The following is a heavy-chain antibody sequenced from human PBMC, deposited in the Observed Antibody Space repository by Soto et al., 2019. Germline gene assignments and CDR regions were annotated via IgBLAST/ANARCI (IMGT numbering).Heavy chain of an antibody. D-gene: IGHD6-13*01. V-gene: IGHV4-4*02. CDR3: ARARSTWTLYYFDS. CDR1: GGSINSSYW. J-gene: IGHJ4*02. Sequence: QVQLQESDPGLVKPSGTLSLTCAVSGGSINSSYWWSWVRQPPGKGLEWIGEVYHSGDTNYTPSLPSRVTISVDKSRNQFSLKLSSVTAADTAVYYCARARSTWTLYYFDSWGQGTLVTVSS. CDR2: VYHSGDT.